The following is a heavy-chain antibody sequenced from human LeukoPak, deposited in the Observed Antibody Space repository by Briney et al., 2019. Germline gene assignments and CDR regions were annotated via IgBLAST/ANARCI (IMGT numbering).Heavy chain of an antibody. D-gene: IGHD2-8*01. Sequence: SGTLSLTCGVSGGSISNTNWWSWVRQPPGQGLEWIGKISLTGLTHYNPSLESRVTVSLDKSKNQLSLNLTSVTAADTAVYYGSRENGAFSPFGYWGQGTLVTVLS. V-gene: IGHV4-4*02. CDR3: SRENGAFSPFGY. CDR1: GGSISNTNW. CDR2: ISLTGLT. J-gene: IGHJ4*02.